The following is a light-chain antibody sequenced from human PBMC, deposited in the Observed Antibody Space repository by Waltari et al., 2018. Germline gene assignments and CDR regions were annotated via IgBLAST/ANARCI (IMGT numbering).Light chain of an antibody. J-gene: IGKJ3*01. V-gene: IGKV1D-13*01. Sequence: LTQSPTAFSASVEDRVTISCRASQNIYSNLAWYQQQPGKAPKLLIYAASSLQSGIPSRFSGSGSGTDFTLTISSLQPEDSAAYYCQHYYDNPFTFGPGTKLDIK. CDR1: QNIYSN. CDR2: AAS. CDR3: QHYYDNPFT.